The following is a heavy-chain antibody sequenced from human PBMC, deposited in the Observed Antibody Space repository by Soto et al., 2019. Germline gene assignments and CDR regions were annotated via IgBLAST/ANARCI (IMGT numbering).Heavy chain of an antibody. J-gene: IGHJ4*02. D-gene: IGHD3-10*01. CDR1: GFTFSSYA. Sequence: EVQLLESGGGLAQTGGSLRLSCAASGFTFSSYAMNWVRQAPGKGLEWVSFISGRGDKTYYADSVKGRFTISRDNSKSTLSLQMNSLRAEDTAVYYCAKRNTMTRGGPVFDYCGQGTLVIVSS. CDR3: AKRNTMTRGGPVFDY. CDR2: ISGRGDKT. V-gene: IGHV3-23*01.